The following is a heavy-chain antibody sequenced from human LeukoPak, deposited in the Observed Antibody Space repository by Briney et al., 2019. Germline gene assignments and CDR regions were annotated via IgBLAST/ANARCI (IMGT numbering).Heavy chain of an antibody. CDR1: GYTFTSYD. J-gene: IGHJ4*02. CDR3: ARDRDCSGGSCNDY. D-gene: IGHD2-15*01. CDR2: IIPILGIA. Sequence: SVKVSCTASGYTFTSYDINWVRQAPGQGLEWMGRIIPILGIADYAQKFQGRVTITADKSTSTAYMELSSLRSEDTAVYYCARDRDCSGGSCNDYWGQGTLVTVSS. V-gene: IGHV1-69*04.